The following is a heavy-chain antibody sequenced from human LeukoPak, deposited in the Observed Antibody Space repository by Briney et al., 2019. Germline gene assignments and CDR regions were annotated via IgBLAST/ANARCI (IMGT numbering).Heavy chain of an antibody. V-gene: IGHV3-33*06. CDR3: AKDRQSRGSLGFDY. J-gene: IGHJ4*02. CDR2: IWYDGSNK. Sequence: PGGSLRLSCAASGFTFGTYGLHWVRQAPGKGLEWVALIWYDGSNKYYADSVKGRLTISRDNSKNTLYLQMNSLRAEDTAVYYCAKDRQSRGSLGFDYWGQGALVIVSS. CDR1: GFTFGTYG. D-gene: IGHD3-22*01.